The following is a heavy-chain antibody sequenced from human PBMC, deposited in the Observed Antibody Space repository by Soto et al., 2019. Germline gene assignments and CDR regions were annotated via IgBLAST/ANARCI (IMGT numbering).Heavy chain of an antibody. D-gene: IGHD6-19*01. Sequence: QVQLVQSGAEVKKPGASVKVSCKAAGYTFTNYGISWERQAPGQGLEWMGWIVTYNGNTQSTQKLQGRVTMTTDTSTSTAYMELRSLRSDDTAVYYCARRPQSSGWRGKWFDAWGQETMVTVS. CDR2: IVTYNGNT. V-gene: IGHV1-18*01. CDR3: ARRPQSSGWRGKWFDA. J-gene: IGHJ5*02. CDR1: GYTFTNYG.